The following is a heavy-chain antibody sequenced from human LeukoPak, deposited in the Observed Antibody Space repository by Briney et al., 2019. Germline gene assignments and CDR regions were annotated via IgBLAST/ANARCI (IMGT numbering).Heavy chain of an antibody. Sequence: SETLSLTCTVSGGSISSSSYYWGWIRQPPGKGLEWIGSIYYSGSTYYNPSLKSRVTISVDTSKNQFSLRLSSVTAADTAVYYCARESVSGGRDYWGQGTLVTVSS. CDR1: GGSISSSSYY. CDR3: ARESVSGGRDY. V-gene: IGHV4-39*07. D-gene: IGHD2-15*01. J-gene: IGHJ4*02. CDR2: IYYSGST.